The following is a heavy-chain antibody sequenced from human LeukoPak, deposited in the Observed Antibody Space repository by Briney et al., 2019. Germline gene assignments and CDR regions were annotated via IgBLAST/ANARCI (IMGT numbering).Heavy chain of an antibody. D-gene: IGHD3-16*01. V-gene: IGHV3-7*01. CDR1: GLTISKYW. CDR3: ARDGYYDNSGW. Sequence: GGSLRLSCEVSGLTISKYWMSWVRQAPGKGLEWVANMNQDGSASNYVDSVKGRFTISRDNAKNSPYLQMNSLRAEDTAVYYCARDGYYDNSGWWGQGTLVTVSS. J-gene: IGHJ4*02. CDR2: MNQDGSAS.